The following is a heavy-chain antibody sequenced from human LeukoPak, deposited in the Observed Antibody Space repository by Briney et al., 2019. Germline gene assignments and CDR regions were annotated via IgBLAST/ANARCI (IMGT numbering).Heavy chain of an antibody. CDR3: VKDLVAASENVRGWYPMDY. CDR2: ISWNGARI. Sequence: GGSLRLACAPAGLTFAEYTMHWVRQAPGKGLEWVSLISWNGARIHYRDSVKGRFTISRDNSKNSLYLQMNSLRTEDTALYYCVKDLVAASENVRGWYPMDYWGQGTLVTVSS. CDR1: GLTFAEYT. D-gene: IGHD6-19*01. J-gene: IGHJ4*02. V-gene: IGHV3-43*01.